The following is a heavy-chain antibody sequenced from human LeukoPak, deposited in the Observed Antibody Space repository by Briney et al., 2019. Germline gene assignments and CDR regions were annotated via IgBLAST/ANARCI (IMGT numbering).Heavy chain of an antibody. Sequence: GASVKVSCKASGYTFTSYGISWVRQAPGQGLEWMGRINPNSGGTNYAQKFQGRVTMTRDTSISTAYMELSRLRSDDTAVYYCARKGAAAGTSLNYWGQGTLVTVSS. CDR2: INPNSGGT. J-gene: IGHJ4*02. CDR3: ARKGAAAGTSLNY. CDR1: GYTFTSYG. D-gene: IGHD6-13*01. V-gene: IGHV1-2*06.